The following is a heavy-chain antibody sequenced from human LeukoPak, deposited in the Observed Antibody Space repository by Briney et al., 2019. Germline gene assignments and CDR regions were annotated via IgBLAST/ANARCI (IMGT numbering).Heavy chain of an antibody. CDR3: ARGQQLDY. D-gene: IGHD6-13*01. Sequence: PGGSLRLSCAASGFTLRSYRMSWVRQAPGKGLEWVAFSSSSGNYIYYAVSVKGRFIISRDNAKSSLDLQLNSLRAEDTALYYCARGQQLDYWGQGILVTVSS. J-gene: IGHJ4*02. CDR2: SSSSGNYI. CDR1: GFTLRSYR. V-gene: IGHV3-21*01.